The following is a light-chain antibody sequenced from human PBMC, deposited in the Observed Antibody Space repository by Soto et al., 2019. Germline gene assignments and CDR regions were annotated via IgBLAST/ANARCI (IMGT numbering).Light chain of an antibody. V-gene: IGKV3-11*01. Sequence: EIVLTQDPATLSLSPGERATLSCRSSQSVGSYLAWYQQKPGQAPRLLISDASHRATGIPARFSGSGSGTDFTLTISSLQPEDFAVYYCQQRSNWPRGTFGQGTKVDIK. CDR2: DAS. CDR1: QSVGSY. J-gene: IGKJ1*01. CDR3: QQRSNWPRGT.